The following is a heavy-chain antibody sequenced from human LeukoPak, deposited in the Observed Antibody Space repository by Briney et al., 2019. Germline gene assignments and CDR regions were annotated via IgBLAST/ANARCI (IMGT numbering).Heavy chain of an antibody. Sequence: SETLSLTCTVSGGSISSYYWSWIRQPPGKGLEWIGYIYYSGSTNYNPSLKSRVTISVDTSKNQFSLKLSSVTAADTAVYYCAKDIVVGAPSLYYMDVWGKGTTVTVSS. D-gene: IGHD2-15*01. J-gene: IGHJ6*03. CDR1: GGSISSYY. CDR3: AKDIVVGAPSLYYMDV. V-gene: IGHV4-59*12. CDR2: IYYSGST.